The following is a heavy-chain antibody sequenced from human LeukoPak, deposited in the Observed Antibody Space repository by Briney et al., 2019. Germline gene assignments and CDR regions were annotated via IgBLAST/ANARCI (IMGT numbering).Heavy chain of an antibody. CDR2: INPNSGGT. Sequence: ASVKVSCKASGYTFTGYYMHWVRQAPGQGLEWMGWINPNSGGTNYAQKFQGRVTMTRDTSISTAYMELSRLRSDDTAVYYCASPPPSYYGSGSYYNFWGQGTLVTVSS. CDR1: GYTFTGYY. V-gene: IGHV1-2*02. D-gene: IGHD3-10*01. J-gene: IGHJ4*02. CDR3: ASPPPSYYGSGSYYNF.